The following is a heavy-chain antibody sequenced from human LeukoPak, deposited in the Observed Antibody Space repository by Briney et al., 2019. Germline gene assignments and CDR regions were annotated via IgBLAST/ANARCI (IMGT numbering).Heavy chain of an antibody. CDR1: GGTFSSYA. D-gene: IGHD3-3*01. CDR2: IIPIFGTA. Sequence: ASVKVSCKASGGTFSSYAISWVRQAPGQGLEWMGGIIPIFGTANYAQKFQGRVTITADESTSTAYMELSSLRSEDTAVYYCATQPRRVRFLEWLHGYGMDVWGQGTTVTVSS. CDR3: ATQPRRVRFLEWLHGYGMDV. J-gene: IGHJ6*02. V-gene: IGHV1-69*13.